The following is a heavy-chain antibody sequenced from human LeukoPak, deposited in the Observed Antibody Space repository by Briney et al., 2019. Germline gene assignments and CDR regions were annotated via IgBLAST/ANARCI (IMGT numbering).Heavy chain of an antibody. V-gene: IGHV3-21*01. Sequence: GGSLRLSCAASGFTFSSYSMNWVRQAPGKGLEWVSSISSSSSYIYYADSVKGRFTISRDNAKNSLYLQMNSLRAEDTAVYYCAALIAVAGYDAFDIWGQGTMVTVSS. J-gene: IGHJ3*02. CDR2: ISSSSSYI. CDR1: GFTFSSYS. CDR3: AALIAVAGYDAFDI. D-gene: IGHD6-19*01.